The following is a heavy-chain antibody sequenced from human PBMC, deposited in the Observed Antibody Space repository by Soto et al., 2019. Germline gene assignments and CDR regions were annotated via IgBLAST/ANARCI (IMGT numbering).Heavy chain of an antibody. V-gene: IGHV3-15*01. Sequence: GGSLRLSCAASGFTFSNASMSWVRQAPGKGLEWVGRIKSKTDGGTTDYAAPVKGRFTISRDDSKNTLYLQMNSLKTEDTAVYYCTTGPSYGDYSLVWGQGTLVTVSS. D-gene: IGHD4-17*01. J-gene: IGHJ4*02. CDR2: IKSKTDGGTT. CDR1: GFTFSNAS. CDR3: TTGPSYGDYSLV.